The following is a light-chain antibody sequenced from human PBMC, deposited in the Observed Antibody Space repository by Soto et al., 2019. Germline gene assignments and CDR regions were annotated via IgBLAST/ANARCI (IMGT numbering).Light chain of an antibody. V-gene: IGKV3-20*01. Sequence: ESVLTQSPGTLSLSPGERANIYCRASQSVSSSYLAWYQQKPGQAPRLLIYGASSRATGIPDRFSGSGSGTDFTLTISRLEPEDFAVYYCQQYGSSQTFGQGTKVDIK. CDR3: QQYGSSQT. CDR2: GAS. CDR1: QSVSSSY. J-gene: IGKJ1*01.